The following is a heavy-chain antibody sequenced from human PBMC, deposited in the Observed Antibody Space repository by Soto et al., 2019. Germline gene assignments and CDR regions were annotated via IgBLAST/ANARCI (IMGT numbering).Heavy chain of an antibody. Sequence: GGSLRLSXSASGFSLGSYAVHWVRQLPGKGLEWVSGITRNSGNKAYADSVKGRFIVSRDDAKNSLYLQMNSLRPEDTALYSCAKDKQGGTYFSGLDYWGKGALVTVSS. CDR1: GFSLGSYA. CDR2: ITRNSGNK. J-gene: IGHJ4*02. D-gene: IGHD1-26*01. CDR3: AKDKQGGTYFSGLDY. V-gene: IGHV3-9*01.